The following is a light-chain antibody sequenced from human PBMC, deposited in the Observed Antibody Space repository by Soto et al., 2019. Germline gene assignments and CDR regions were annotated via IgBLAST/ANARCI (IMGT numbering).Light chain of an antibody. CDR3: QQGEWPWT. Sequence: EVVLTQSPATLSLSPGERATLSCRASQSVGNFLAWDEQNTGQAPRLLIYDASNSTTGIPAKFSDSGSGTDVPHTISSREPEDFAVYYCQQGEWPWTFGLGTKVEI. V-gene: IGKV3-11*01. CDR2: DAS. J-gene: IGKJ1*01. CDR1: QSVGNF.